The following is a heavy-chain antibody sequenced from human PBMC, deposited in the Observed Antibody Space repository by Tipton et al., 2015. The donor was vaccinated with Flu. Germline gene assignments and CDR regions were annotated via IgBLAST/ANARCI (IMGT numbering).Heavy chain of an antibody. D-gene: IGHD5-18*01. CDR1: GGSISSSNW. J-gene: IGHJ4*02. Sequence: TLSLTCAVSGGSISSSNWWSWVRQPPGKGLEWIGEIYHSGSTNYNPSLKSRVTISVDKSKNQFSLKLSSVTAADTAVYYCARVCRDTATNYYFDYWGLGTLVPVSS. CDR3: ARVCRDTATNYYFDY. V-gene: IGHV4-4*02. CDR2: IYHSGST.